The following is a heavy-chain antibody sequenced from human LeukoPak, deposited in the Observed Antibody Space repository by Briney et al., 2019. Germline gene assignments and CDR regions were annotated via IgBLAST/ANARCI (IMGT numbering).Heavy chain of an antibody. CDR2: IYSGGST. D-gene: IGHD3-9*01. CDR1: GFTVSSNY. V-gene: IGHV3-66*01. Sequence: PGGSLRLSCAASGFTVSSNYMSWVRQAPGKGLEWVSVIYSGGSTYYADSVKGRFTISRDNSKNTLYLQMNSLRAEDTAVYYCARATPNYDILTGYRVGYFDYWGQGTLVTVSS. J-gene: IGHJ4*02. CDR3: ARATPNYDILTGYRVGYFDY.